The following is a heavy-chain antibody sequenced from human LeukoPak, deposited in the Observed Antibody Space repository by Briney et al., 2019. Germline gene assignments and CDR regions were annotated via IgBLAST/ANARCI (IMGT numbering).Heavy chain of an antibody. D-gene: IGHD6-13*01. CDR3: AKGQKARQLVLPYDY. Sequence: GGSLRLSCAASGFTFSSYGMHWVSQAPGKGLEWVAVISYDGSNKYYADSVKGRFTISRDNSKNTLYLQMNSLRAEDTAVYYCAKGQKARQLVLPYDYWGQGTLVTVSS. V-gene: IGHV3-30*18. CDR1: GFTFSSYG. J-gene: IGHJ4*02. CDR2: ISYDGSNK.